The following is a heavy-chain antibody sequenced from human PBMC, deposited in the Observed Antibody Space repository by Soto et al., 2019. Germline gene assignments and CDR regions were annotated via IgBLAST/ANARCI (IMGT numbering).Heavy chain of an antibody. CDR1: GFHFSTYR. CDR2: ISSSSTI. CDR3: ARGGPYGSGSYDY. D-gene: IGHD3-10*01. Sequence: EVQLVESGGGLVQPGGSLRLSCAASGFHFSTYRMNWVRQAPGKGLEWVSYISSSSTIYYADSVKGRFTIYRDNAKNSVYLKMNSLRVEDTAIYYCARGGPYGSGSYDYWGQGTLVTVSS. V-gene: IGHV3-48*01. J-gene: IGHJ4*02.